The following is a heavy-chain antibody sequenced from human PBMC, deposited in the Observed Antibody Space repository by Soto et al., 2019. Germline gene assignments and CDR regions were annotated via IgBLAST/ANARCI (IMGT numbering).Heavy chain of an antibody. V-gene: IGHV4-31*03. Sequence: QVQLQESGPGLVKPSQTLSLTCTVSGGSISSGGYYWNWIRQHPGKGLEWIGYIYYTGSTYYNPSLKSRVTISVDTSKNQVSLKLSSVTAADTAVYYCACPGAVTTRYYYGMDVWGQGTTVTVSS. CDR3: ACPGAVTTRYYYGMDV. CDR1: GGSISSGGYY. CDR2: IYYTGST. J-gene: IGHJ6*02. D-gene: IGHD4-17*01.